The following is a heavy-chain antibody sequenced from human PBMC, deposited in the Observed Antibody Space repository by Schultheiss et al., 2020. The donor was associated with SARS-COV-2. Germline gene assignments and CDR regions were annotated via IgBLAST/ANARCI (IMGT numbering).Heavy chain of an antibody. CDR3: ARAGYGDYGRGVGDY. J-gene: IGHJ4*02. CDR2: IIPIFGTA. V-gene: IGHV1-69*13. Sequence: SVKVSCKASGYTFTSYGISWVRQAPGQGLEWMGGIIPIFGTANYAQKFQGRVTITADESTSTAYMELSSLRAEDTAVYYCARAGYGDYGRGVGDYWGQGTLVTVSS. CDR1: GYTFTSYG. D-gene: IGHD4-17*01.